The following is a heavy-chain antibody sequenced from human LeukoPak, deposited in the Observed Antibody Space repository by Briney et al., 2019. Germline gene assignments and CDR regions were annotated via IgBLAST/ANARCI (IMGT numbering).Heavy chain of an antibody. CDR2: IYYSGST. J-gene: IGHJ4*02. V-gene: IGHV4-59*08. CDR3: ARRVAPTDCFDY. CDR1: GGSISSYY. Sequence: SETLSLTCTASGGSISSYYWSWIRQPPGKGLEWIGYIYYSGSTNYNPSLKSRVTISVDTSKNQFSLKLSSVTAADTAVYYCARRVAPTDCFDYWGQGTLVTVSS. D-gene: IGHD2-15*01.